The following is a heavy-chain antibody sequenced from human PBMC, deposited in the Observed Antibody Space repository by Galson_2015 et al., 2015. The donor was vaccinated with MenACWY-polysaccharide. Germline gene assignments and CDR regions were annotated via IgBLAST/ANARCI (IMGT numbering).Heavy chain of an antibody. CDR1: GFTFSSYW. Sequence: SLRLSCAASGFTFSSYWMGWVRQAPGKGLEWVADIKEDGSEKYYVDSVKGRFTISRDNAKKSLYLQMNSLRAEDTAIYYCATNRGYDTFDHWGQGALVIVSS. V-gene: IGHV3-7*03. CDR3: ATNRGYDTFDH. D-gene: IGHD2-2*01. J-gene: IGHJ4*02. CDR2: IKEDGSEK.